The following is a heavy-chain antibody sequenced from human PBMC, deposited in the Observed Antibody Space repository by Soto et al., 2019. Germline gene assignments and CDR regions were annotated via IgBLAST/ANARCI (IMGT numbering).Heavy chain of an antibody. V-gene: IGHV3-23*01. CDR2: ISGSGGST. CDR1: GFTFSSYA. J-gene: IGHJ6*02. Sequence: GGSLRLSCAASGFTFSSYAMSWVRQAPGKGLEWVSAISGSGGSTYYADSVKGRFTISRDNSKNTLYLQMNSLRAEDTAVYYCAKGSKGGYDFWSGYYTDYYYGMDVWGQGTTVTVSS. CDR3: AKGSKGGYDFWSGYYTDYYYGMDV. D-gene: IGHD3-3*01.